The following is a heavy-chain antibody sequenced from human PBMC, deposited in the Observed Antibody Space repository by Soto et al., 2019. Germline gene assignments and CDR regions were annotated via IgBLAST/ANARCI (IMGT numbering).Heavy chain of an antibody. CDR2: IYYSGST. Sequence: SETLSLTCTVSGGSISSDYWSWIRQPPGKGLEWIGYIYYSGSTYYNPSLKSRVTISVDTSKNQFSLKLSSVTAADTAVYYCARAYYDILTGYYNPFDYWGQGTLVTVSS. CDR1: GGSISSDY. V-gene: IGHV4-59*12. CDR3: ARAYYDILTGYYNPFDY. J-gene: IGHJ4*02. D-gene: IGHD3-9*01.